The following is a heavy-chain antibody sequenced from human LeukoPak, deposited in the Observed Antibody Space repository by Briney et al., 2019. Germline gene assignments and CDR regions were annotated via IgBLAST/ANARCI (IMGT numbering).Heavy chain of an antibody. CDR2: IYYTGST. Sequence: SETLSLTCAVCGGSFSGYYWSWIRQPPGKGLEWIGNIYYTGSTYYNASLQSRVTISIDMSKNQFSLRLSSVTAAVTAMYYCVKSGGYGLIDYWGQGTLVTVSS. CDR1: GGSFSGYY. J-gene: IGHJ4*02. V-gene: IGHV4-59*04. D-gene: IGHD6-19*01. CDR3: VKSGGYGLIDY.